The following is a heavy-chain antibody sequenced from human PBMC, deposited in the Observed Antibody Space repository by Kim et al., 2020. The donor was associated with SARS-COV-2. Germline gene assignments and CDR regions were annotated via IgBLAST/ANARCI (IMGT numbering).Heavy chain of an antibody. Sequence: GYAESVKGRFNIASDNAKNSLYQKMNSLRAEDTALYYCATEYSYGYGMDVWGQETTVTVSS. J-gene: IGHJ6*02. D-gene: IGHD5-18*01. CDR3: ATEYSYGYGMDV. V-gene: IGHV3-9*01.